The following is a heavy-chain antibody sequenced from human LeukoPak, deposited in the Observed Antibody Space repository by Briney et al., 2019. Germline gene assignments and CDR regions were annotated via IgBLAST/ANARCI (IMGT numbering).Heavy chain of an antibody. J-gene: IGHJ4*02. CDR3: AKGGMSSSGLGD. Sequence: GGSLRLSCAASGFIIRIYVMSWVPQAPGKGGEWVSGITRGGSTYFADLGKGRVPLSRDNSKNTQYLQMNSLRAEDTAVYYCAKGGMSSSGLGDWGQGTLVTVSS. CDR1: GFIIRIYV. CDR2: ITRGGST. D-gene: IGHD3-22*01. V-gene: IGHV3-23*01.